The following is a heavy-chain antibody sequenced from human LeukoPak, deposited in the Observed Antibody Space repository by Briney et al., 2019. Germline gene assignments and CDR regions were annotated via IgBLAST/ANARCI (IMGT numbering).Heavy chain of an antibody. CDR2: ISYDGSNK. V-gene: IGHV3-30*18. J-gene: IGHJ4*02. CDR3: AKDRDGYNSYYFDY. D-gene: IGHD5-24*01. CDR1: GFTFSSYG. Sequence: PGGSLRLSGAASGFTFSSYGMHWVRQAPGKGREWVAFISYDGSNKYYADSVKGRFTISRDNSKNTLYLQMNSLRAEDTAVYYCAKDRDGYNSYYFDYWGQGTLVTVSS.